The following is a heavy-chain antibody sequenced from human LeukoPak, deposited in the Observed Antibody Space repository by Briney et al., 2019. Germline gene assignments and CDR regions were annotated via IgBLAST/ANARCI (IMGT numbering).Heavy chain of an antibody. V-gene: IGHV4-4*07. CDR3: AGATGSPTHWFDP. CDR2: INTSGNT. CDR1: GGSVSSYY. J-gene: IGHJ5*02. D-gene: IGHD1-14*01. Sequence: PSETLSLTCTVSGGSVSSYYWSWMRQPAGKGLEWLGRINTSGNTKHNPSLKSRVTMSLDMSKNQVSLRLSPVTAADTAVYYCAGATGSPTHWFDPWGQGTLVTVSS.